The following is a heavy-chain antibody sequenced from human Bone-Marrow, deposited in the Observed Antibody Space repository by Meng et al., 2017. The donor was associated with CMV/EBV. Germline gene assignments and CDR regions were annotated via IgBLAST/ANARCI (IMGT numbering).Heavy chain of an antibody. J-gene: IGHJ2*01. V-gene: IGHV4-34*01. CDR1: GGSFSGYY. Sequence: SESLSLTCAVYGGSFSGYYWSWIRQPPGKGLEWIGEINHSGSTNYNPSLKSRVTISVDTSKNQFSLKLSSVTGADTAGYYCARGRLGKNACRKSQNWYCDLWGCGTLVTVSS. D-gene: IGHD7-27*01. CDR2: INHSGST. CDR3: ARGRLGKNACRKSQNWYCDL.